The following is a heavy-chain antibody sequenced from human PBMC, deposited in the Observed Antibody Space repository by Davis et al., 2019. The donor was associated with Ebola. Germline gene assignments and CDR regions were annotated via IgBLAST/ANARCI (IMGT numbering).Heavy chain of an antibody. CDR2: IYYSGST. V-gene: IGHV4-39*01. D-gene: IGHD4/OR15-4a*01. CDR1: GDSITNRNW. J-gene: IGHJ5*02. CDR3: ARDYDAP. Sequence: MPSETLSLTCSVSGDSITNRNWWSWARQSPGKGLEWIGSIYYSGSTYYNPSLKSRATISADTSENQFSLRLSSVTAADTAVYYCARDYDAPWGQGTLVTVSS.